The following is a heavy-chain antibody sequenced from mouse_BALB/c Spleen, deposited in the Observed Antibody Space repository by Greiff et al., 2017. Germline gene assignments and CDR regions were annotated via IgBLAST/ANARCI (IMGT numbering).Heavy chain of an antibody. CDR1: GYSFTSYW. Sequence: VQLKQSGTVLARPGASVKMSCKASGYSFTSYWMHWVKQRPGQGLEWIGAIYPGNSDTSYNQKFKGKAKLTAVTSASTAYMELSSLTNEDSAVYFCARYSPSTMIKGYWGQGTTLTVSS. V-gene: IGHV1-5*01. D-gene: IGHD2-4*01. CDR2: IYPGNSDT. CDR3: ARYSPSTMIKGY. J-gene: IGHJ2*01.